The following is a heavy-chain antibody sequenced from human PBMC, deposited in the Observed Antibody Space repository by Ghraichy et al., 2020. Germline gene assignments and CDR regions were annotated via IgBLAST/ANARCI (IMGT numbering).Heavy chain of an antibody. CDR3: VRRARQ. V-gene: IGHV4-39*01. J-gene: IGHJ4*02. CDR2: FYYSGST. CDR1: GGSISSGSYR. Sequence: SETLSLTCTVSGGSISSGSYRGCWIRQPPGKGLEGIGSFYYSGSTDYNPSLKSRVTISVDTSKNQFSLMLTSVTTADTAVYSCVRRARQWGQGTLVTVS.